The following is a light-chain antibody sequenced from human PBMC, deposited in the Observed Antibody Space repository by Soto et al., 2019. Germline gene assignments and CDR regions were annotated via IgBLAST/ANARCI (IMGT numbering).Light chain of an antibody. Sequence: QSVLTQPPSVSGAPGQRVTISCTGSSSNIGAGYNVHWYQQVPGKAPRLLVFESSNRPSGVPDRFSGAKFGTSASLAITGLQAEDEADYYCQSYDSMSGVLFGGGTKLTVL. CDR3: QSYDSMSGVL. V-gene: IGLV1-40*01. CDR1: SSNIGAGYN. J-gene: IGLJ2*01. CDR2: ESS.